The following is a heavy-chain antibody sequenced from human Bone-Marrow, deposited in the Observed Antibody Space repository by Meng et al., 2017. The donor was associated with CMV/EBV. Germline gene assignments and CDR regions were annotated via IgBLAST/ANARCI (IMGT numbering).Heavy chain of an antibody. D-gene: IGHD6-13*01. Sequence: QVQLQESGPGLVKPSQTLSLTRTVSGGSISSGDYYWSWIRQPPGKGLEWIGYIYYSGSTYYNPSLKSRVTISVDTSKNQFSLKLSSVTAADTAVYYCAGTPIAAAGLFDYWGQGTLVTVSS. CDR2: IYYSGST. J-gene: IGHJ4*02. CDR3: AGTPIAAAGLFDY. V-gene: IGHV4-30-4*08. CDR1: GGSISSGDYY.